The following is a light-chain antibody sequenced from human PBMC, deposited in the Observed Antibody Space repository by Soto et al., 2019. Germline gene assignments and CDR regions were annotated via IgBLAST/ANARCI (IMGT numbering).Light chain of an antibody. CDR2: GVS. CDR3: QQYGNWPRT. CDR1: QSVSSSY. J-gene: IGKJ1*01. V-gene: IGKV3-20*01. Sequence: EIVLTQSPGTLSLSPGERAALSCRASQSVSSSYLAWYQQKPGQAPRLLIYGVSSRATGIPDRFSGSGSGTDFTLTISRLEPEDFAVYYCQQYGNWPRTFGQGTKVEIK.